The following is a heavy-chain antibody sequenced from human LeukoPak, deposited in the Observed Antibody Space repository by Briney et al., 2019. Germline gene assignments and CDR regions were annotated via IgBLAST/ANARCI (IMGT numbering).Heavy chain of an antibody. D-gene: IGHD3-22*01. Sequence: GGSLRLSCAASGFTFSSYAMSWVRQAPGKGLEWVSAISGSGGSTYYADSVKGRFTISRDNSKNTLYLQMNSLRAEDTAVYYCAKVIGITMIVVVITNDAFDIWGQGTMVTVSS. J-gene: IGHJ3*02. CDR2: ISGSGGST. CDR3: AKVIGITMIVVVITNDAFDI. CDR1: GFTFSSYA. V-gene: IGHV3-23*01.